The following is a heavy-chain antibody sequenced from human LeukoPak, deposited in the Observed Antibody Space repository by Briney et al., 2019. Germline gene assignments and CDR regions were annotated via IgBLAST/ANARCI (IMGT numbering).Heavy chain of an antibody. Sequence: PGRSLRLSCAASGFALNTYSMHWVRQAPGEGLEWVALIWHEWGHKFYSNSVGGHFTISRDNSKNTVSLQMTNLRPEDTAVYYCPREIFGPGTYPDFWGQGTLVTVSS. V-gene: IGHV3-33*01. J-gene: IGHJ4*02. CDR2: IWHEWGHK. D-gene: IGHD3-3*01. CDR3: PREIFGPGTYPDF. CDR1: GFALNTYS.